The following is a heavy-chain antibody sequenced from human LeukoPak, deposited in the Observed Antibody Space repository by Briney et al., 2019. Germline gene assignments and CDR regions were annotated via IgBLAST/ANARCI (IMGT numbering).Heavy chain of an antibody. D-gene: IGHD3-10*01. CDR2: IWYDGSNK. V-gene: IGHV3-33*01. CDR1: GFTFSSYG. J-gene: IGHJ4*02. Sequence: GGSLRLSCAASGFTFSSYGTHWVRQAPGKGLEWVAVIWYDGSNKYYADSVKGRFTISRDNSKNTLYLQMNSLRAEDTAVYYCARDLSPLWSHGDSVDYWGQGTLVTVSS. CDR3: ARDLSPLWSHGDSVDY.